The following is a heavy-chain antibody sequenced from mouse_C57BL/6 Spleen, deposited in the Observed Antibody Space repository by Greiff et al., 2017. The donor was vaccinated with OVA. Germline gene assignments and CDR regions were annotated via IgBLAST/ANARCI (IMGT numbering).Heavy chain of an antibody. V-gene: IGHV1-82*01. CDR1: GYAFSSSW. CDR2: IYPGDGDT. Sequence: VKLQQSGPELVKPGASVKISCKASGYAFSSSWMNWVKQRPGKGLEWIGRIYPGDGDTNYNGKFKGKATLTADKSSSTAYMQLSSLTSEDSAVYFCARSILLYGSSQGTYCDVWGTGTTVTVSS. D-gene: IGHD1-1*01. J-gene: IGHJ1*03. CDR3: ARSILLYGSSQGTYCDV.